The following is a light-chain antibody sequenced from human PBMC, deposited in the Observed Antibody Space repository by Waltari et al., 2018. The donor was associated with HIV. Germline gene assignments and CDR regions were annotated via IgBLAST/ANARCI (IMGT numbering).Light chain of an antibody. CDR3: SSFAGSDDGVV. CDR1: ISDIGSYNY. CDR2: EVN. Sequence: QSALTQPPSASGSPGQSVTISCTGAISDIGSYNYVSWYQQHPDKAPKLIIYEVNKRPAGVPVRFSGAKSGNVASLSVSGLQADDEADYFCSSFAGSDDGVVFGGGTKLTVL. V-gene: IGLV2-8*01. J-gene: IGLJ2*01.